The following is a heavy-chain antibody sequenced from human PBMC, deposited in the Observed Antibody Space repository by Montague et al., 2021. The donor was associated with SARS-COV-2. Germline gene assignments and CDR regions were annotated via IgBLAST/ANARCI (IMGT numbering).Heavy chain of an antibody. CDR2: IYYSGST. CDR3: VRSRVERYFDWTKLDAHVNPSYFDY. CDR1: GGSISSSSYY. D-gene: IGHD3-9*01. J-gene: IGHJ4*02. Sequence: SETLSLTCTVSGGSISSSSYYWGWTRQPPGKGLEWIGSIYYSGSTYYNPSLKSRVTISVDTSKNQFSLKLSSVTAADTAVYYCVRSRVERYFDWTKLDAHVNPSYFDYWGQGTLVTGSS. V-gene: IGHV4-39*01.